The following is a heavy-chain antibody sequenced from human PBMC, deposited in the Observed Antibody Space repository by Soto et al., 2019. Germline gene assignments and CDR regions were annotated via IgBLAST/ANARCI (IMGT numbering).Heavy chain of an antibody. CDR2: IYYSGST. CDR1: GGSISSYY. Sequence: PSETLSLTCTVSGGSISSYYWSWIRQPPGKGLEWIGYIYYSGSTNYNPSLKSRVTISVDTSKNQFSLKLSSVTAADTAVYYCARETQLGAYDIWGQGTMVTVSS. CDR3: ARETQLGAYDI. J-gene: IGHJ3*02. V-gene: IGHV4-59*01. D-gene: IGHD5-18*01.